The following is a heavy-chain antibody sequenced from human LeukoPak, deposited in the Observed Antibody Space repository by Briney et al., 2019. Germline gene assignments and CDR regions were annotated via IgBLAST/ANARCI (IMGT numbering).Heavy chain of an antibody. V-gene: IGHV1-18*01. CDR3: ARDLAWGYVEQRLGWLDP. Sequence: ASVKVSCKASGYIFTDYGITWVRQAPGQGLEWMGWISAYNGNTNYAQKFQGRFTMTTDTSTTTVYMELRSLRFDDTAVYYCARDLAWGYVEQRLGWLDPWGQGAQVTVSS. J-gene: IGHJ5*02. D-gene: IGHD1/OR15-1a*01. CDR1: GYIFTDYG. CDR2: ISAYNGNT.